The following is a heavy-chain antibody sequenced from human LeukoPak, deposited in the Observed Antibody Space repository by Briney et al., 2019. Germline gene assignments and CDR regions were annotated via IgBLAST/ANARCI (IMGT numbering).Heavy chain of an antibody. CDR1: GLTFSSYA. J-gene: IGHJ4*02. CDR3: AKSGYNRFDY. Sequence: GGSLRLSCAASGLTFSSYAMSWVRQAPGKGLEWVSAVSGSGVSTYYADSVKGRFTISRDNSKNTLYLQMNSLRAEDTAVYYCAKSGYNRFDYWGQGTLLTVSS. CDR2: VSGSGVST. V-gene: IGHV3-23*01. D-gene: IGHD5-24*01.